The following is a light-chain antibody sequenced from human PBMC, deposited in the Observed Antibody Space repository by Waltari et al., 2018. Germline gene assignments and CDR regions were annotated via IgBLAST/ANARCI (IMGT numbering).Light chain of an antibody. CDR1: SGHSSNV. J-gene: IGLJ3*02. Sequence: QLVLTQSPSASASLGASVKLTCTLSSGHSSNVIAWHQQHPQKGPRYLMKVNSDGSHSKGDEIPDRFSGSSSGAERYLTISSLQSEDEADYYCQTGGHGTWVFGGGPKLTVL. V-gene: IGLV4-69*02. CDR3: QTGGHGTWV. CDR2: VNSDGSH.